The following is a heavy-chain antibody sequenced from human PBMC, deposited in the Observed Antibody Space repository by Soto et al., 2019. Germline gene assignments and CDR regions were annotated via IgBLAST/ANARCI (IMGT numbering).Heavy chain of an antibody. D-gene: IGHD5-18*01. V-gene: IGHV3-7*01. J-gene: IGHJ3*02. Sequence: GGSLRLSCAASGFTFSRYWMNWVRQAPGKGFEWVANIKQDGTEKNYVDSVKGRVTISRDNARKSLYLQMDSLRAEDTAVYFCARGDTPMITGIVSYGIWGQGTMVAVSS. CDR2: IKQDGTEK. CDR1: GFTFSRYW. CDR3: ARGDTPMITGIVSYGI.